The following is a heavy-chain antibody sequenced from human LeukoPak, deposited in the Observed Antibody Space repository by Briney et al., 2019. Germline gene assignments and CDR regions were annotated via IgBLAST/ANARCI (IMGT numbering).Heavy chain of an antibody. V-gene: IGHV1-3*01. CDR1: GYTFTSYA. Sequence: ASVKVSCKASGYTFTSYAMHWVRQAPGQRLEWMGWINAGNGNTKYSQKFQGRVTITRDTSASTAYMELSSLRSEDTAVYYCATNQLRFLEWLVAFDYWGQGTLVTVSS. CDR2: INAGNGNT. CDR3: ATNQLRFLEWLVAFDY. D-gene: IGHD3-3*01. J-gene: IGHJ4*02.